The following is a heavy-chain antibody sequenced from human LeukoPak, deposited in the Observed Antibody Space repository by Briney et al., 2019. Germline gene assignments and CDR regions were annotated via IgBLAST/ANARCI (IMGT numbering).Heavy chain of an antibody. Sequence: SETLSLTCNVSGGSISTSRYQWGWIRQPPGKGLEWIGNIFYRGSTYYNPSLRSRVTILVDTSKNQFSLKLTSVTAADTAVYYCARDRWNDVPFDYWGQGTLVTVSS. CDR2: IFYRGST. CDR1: GGSISTSRYQ. J-gene: IGHJ4*02. CDR3: ARDRWNDVPFDY. D-gene: IGHD1-1*01. V-gene: IGHV4-39*07.